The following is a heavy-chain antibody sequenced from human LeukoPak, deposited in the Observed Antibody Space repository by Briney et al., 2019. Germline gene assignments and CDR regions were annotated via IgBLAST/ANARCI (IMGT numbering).Heavy chain of an antibody. CDR1: GGTFSSYA. Sequence: AASVKVSFKASGGTFSSYAISWVRQAPGQGLEWMGRIIPIFGIANYAQKFQGRVTITADKSTSTAYMELSSLRSEDTAVYYCARMVVAAGYYYYGMDVWGQGTTVTVSS. J-gene: IGHJ6*02. V-gene: IGHV1-69*04. D-gene: IGHD2-15*01. CDR3: ARMVVAAGYYYYGMDV. CDR2: IIPIFGIA.